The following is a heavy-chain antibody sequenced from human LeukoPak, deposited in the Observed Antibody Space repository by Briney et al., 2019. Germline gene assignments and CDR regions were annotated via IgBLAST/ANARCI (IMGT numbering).Heavy chain of an antibody. J-gene: IGHJ4*02. D-gene: IGHD2-21*01. CDR3: ARAPVVGAFDS. CDR1: GYIFTDYY. CDR2: VNPNSGGI. Sequence: ASVKVSCKASGYIFTDYYMHWVRQAPGQGLEWMGWVNPNSGGINYAQKFQGRVAMTRDTSVNTAYMELSRLTSGDRAVYYCARAPVVGAFDSWGQGTPVTVSS. V-gene: IGHV1-2*02.